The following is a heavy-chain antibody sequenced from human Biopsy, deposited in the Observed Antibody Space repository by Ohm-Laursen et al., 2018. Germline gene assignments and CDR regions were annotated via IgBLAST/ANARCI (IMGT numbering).Heavy chain of an antibody. CDR1: GASMTGYF. Sequence: PSDTLSLTCSVSGASMTGYFWTWVRQPAGKGLEWIGHIYTIGDTTYNPSLESRVTMSLDTSKNQFSLKMTSLTAAGTAVYFCAREDEGLLRALDLWGQGTMVTVSS. V-gene: IGHV4-4*07. J-gene: IGHJ3*01. D-gene: IGHD3-3*01. CDR2: IYTIGDT. CDR3: AREDEGLLRALDL.